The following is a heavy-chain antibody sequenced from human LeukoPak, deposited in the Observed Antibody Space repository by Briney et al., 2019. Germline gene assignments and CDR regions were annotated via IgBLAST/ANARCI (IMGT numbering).Heavy chain of an antibody. CDR3: ARDSGAAAGESDAFDI. V-gene: IGHV3-23*01. CDR1: GFTFSSHA. D-gene: IGHD6-13*01. J-gene: IGHJ3*02. Sequence: GGSLRLSCVASGFTFSSHAMSWVRQAPGKGLEWVSSNSGTGGAAYYADSVKGRFTISRDNSKNTLYLQMNSLRAEDTAVYYCARDSGAAAGESDAFDIWGQGTMVTVSS. CDR2: NSGTGGAA.